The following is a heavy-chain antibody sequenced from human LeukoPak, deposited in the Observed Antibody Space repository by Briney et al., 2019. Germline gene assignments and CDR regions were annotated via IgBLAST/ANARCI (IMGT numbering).Heavy chain of an antibody. Sequence: GASVKVSCKASGYAFTAFYVHWVRQAPGQGLEWMGWINPNSGGTNFAQSFQGRVTMTRDTSISTAYMELSGLTSDDTAVYYCARADYCSSTSCFVGDGRYSYYHGMDVWGQGTTVTVS. J-gene: IGHJ6*02. CDR1: GYAFTAFY. D-gene: IGHD2-2*01. CDR2: INPNSGGT. CDR3: ARADYCSSTSCFVGDGRYSYYHGMDV. V-gene: IGHV1-2*02.